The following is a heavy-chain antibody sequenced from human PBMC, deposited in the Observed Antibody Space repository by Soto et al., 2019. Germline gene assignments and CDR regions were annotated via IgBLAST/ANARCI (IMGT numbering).Heavy chain of an antibody. Sequence: ASVKVSCKASGYTFTSYGISWVRQAPGQGLEWMGWISAYNGNTNYAQKLQGRVTMTTDTSTSTAYMELRGLRSDDTAVYYCARGELDTAMVTAYYYYGMDVWGQGTTVTVSS. CDR3: ARGELDTAMVTAYYYYGMDV. J-gene: IGHJ6*02. V-gene: IGHV1-18*04. CDR2: ISAYNGNT. CDR1: GYTFTSYG. D-gene: IGHD5-18*01.